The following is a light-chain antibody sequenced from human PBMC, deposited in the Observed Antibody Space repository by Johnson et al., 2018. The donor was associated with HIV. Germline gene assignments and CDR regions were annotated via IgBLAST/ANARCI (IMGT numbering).Light chain of an antibody. J-gene: IGLJ1*01. V-gene: IGLV1-51*02. CDR1: SSNIGNNY. Sequence: QSVLTQPPSVSATPGQKVTISCSGSSSNIGNNYVSWYQQVPGTAPKLLIYENNRRPSGIPDRFSGSKSGTSATLGIAALQTGDEADYYCGTWETGLSAYVFGTGTKVTVL. CDR2: ENN. CDR3: GTWETGLSAYV.